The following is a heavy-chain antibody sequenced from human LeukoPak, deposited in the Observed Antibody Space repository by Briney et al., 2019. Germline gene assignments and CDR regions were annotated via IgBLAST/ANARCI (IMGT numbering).Heavy chain of an antibody. D-gene: IGHD3-16*02. CDR3: ARAYTFGGVIVAFDY. CDR2: ISSSGSTI. J-gene: IGHJ4*02. CDR1: GFTFSIYE. Sequence: PGGSLRLSCAASGFTFSIYERNWVRQAPGKGLEWVSYISSSGSTIYYADSVNGRFTISRDNAKNSLYLQMNSPRAEDTAVYYCARAYTFGGVIVAFDYWGQGTLVTVSS. V-gene: IGHV3-48*03.